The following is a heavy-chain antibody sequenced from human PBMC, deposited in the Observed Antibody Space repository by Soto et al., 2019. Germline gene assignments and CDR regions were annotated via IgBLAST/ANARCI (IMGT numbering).Heavy chain of an antibody. CDR2: ISSSGSTI. J-gene: IGHJ2*01. CDR1: GFTFSDYY. V-gene: IGHV3-11*01. Sequence: QVQLVESGGGLVKPGGSLRLSCAASGFTFSDYYMSWIRQAPGKGLEWVSYISSSGSTIYYADSVKGRSTIFRDNAKNSLYLQMNSLRAEDTAVYYCGRSGTQSLSLWPSYWYFDLWSRGPLVTVSS. D-gene: IGHD3-10*01. CDR3: GRSGTQSLSLWPSYWYFDL.